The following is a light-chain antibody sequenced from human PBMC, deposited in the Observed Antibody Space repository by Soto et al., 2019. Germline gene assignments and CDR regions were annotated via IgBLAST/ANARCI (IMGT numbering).Light chain of an antibody. CDR2: GSS. V-gene: IGKV3-20*01. CDR3: QHYGNSHPWT. CDR1: QSLSSSS. Sequence: IVLTQSPGTLSLSPGERATLSCRASQSLSSSSLAWYQQKPGQAPRLLIYGSSGRTTGTPDRYSGSGSGTDVTLTVSRLEPEEFAVYYCQHYGNSHPWTFGQGTKVEIK. J-gene: IGKJ1*01.